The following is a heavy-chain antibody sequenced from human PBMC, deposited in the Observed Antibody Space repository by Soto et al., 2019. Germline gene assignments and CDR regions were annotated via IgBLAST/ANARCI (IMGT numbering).Heavy chain of an antibody. D-gene: IGHD6-19*01. CDR2: IFYTGST. Sequence: PSEPLALTCTVSGYSISSGHYWIWIRQSPGKGLEWIGYIFYTGSTNYNPSLKIRVTLSVDTPKNQFSLRLSSVTAADTAVYYCARVGSSGWSPDYWGQGTLVTVSS. CDR3: ARVGSSGWSPDY. CDR1: GYSISSGHY. V-gene: IGHV4-61*01. J-gene: IGHJ4*02.